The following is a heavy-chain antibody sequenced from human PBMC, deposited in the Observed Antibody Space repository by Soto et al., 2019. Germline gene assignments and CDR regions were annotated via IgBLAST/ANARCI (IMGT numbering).Heavy chain of an antibody. CDR3: AIESY. CDR1: VFTFRNYA. J-gene: IGHJ4*02. Sequence: PGGSLRLSCAAAVFTFRNYAMYWVRQAPGKGLEWVAVISYDGSNKYYADSVKGRFTISRDNSKNTLFLQMNSLRAEDTAVYYCAIESYWGQGTLVTVSS. CDR2: ISYDGSNK. V-gene: IGHV3-30-3*01.